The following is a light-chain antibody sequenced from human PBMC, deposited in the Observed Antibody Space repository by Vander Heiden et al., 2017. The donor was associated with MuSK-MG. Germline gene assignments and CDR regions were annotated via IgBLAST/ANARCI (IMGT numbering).Light chain of an antibody. CDR2: GAS. Sequence: DIQMSQSPSSLSASVGDRVTITCRASQGINNCLAWYQQKPGKAPKLLLYGASSLESGVPSRFSGSGSGTDYTLTISSLQSEDFATYYCQQYDTTPLTFGHGTKVDVK. V-gene: IGKV1-NL1*01. CDR1: QGINNC. J-gene: IGKJ3*01. CDR3: QQYDTTPLT.